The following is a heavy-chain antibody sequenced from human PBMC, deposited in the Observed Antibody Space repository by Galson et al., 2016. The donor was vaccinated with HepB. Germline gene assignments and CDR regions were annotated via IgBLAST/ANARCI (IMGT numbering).Heavy chain of an antibody. J-gene: IGHJ5*01. D-gene: IGHD1-14*01. Sequence: QSGAEVKKPGESLKISCQGSGYDFDRHWIGWVRQLPGKGLEYMGIINPFDSETRYRPSFQGQVTISADRSISTAYLQWSSLKASDTAMYYCARARDFSHHEVYFDSWGQGTLVTVSS. V-gene: IGHV5-51*01. CDR1: GYDFDRHW. CDR2: INPFDSET. CDR3: ARARDFSHHEVYFDS.